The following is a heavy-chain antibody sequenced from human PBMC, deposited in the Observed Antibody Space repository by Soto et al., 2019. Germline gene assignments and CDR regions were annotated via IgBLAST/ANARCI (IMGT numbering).Heavy chain of an antibody. Sequence: PSETLSLTCTVSGGSISSGGYYWSWIRQHPGKGLEWIGYIYYSGSTYYNPSLKSRVTISVDTSKNQFSLKLTSLTAADTAVYYCARARTSSAVDFDYWGQGTLVTVSS. J-gene: IGHJ4*02. V-gene: IGHV4-31*03. CDR1: GGSISSGGYY. CDR2: IYYSGST. CDR3: ARARTSSAVDFDY. D-gene: IGHD6-19*01.